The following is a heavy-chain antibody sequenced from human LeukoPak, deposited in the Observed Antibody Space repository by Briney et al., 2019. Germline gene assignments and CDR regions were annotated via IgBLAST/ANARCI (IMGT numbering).Heavy chain of an antibody. CDR1: GYTFTGYY. J-gene: IGHJ4*02. Sequence: GASVKVSCKASGYTFTGYYMHCVRQAPAQGLEWMGWISPNIGGTNYAQKFQSRVTMTRDTSISTAYMELSRLRSADTAVYYCARTVAAVYYFDYWGQGTLVTVSS. V-gene: IGHV1-2*02. D-gene: IGHD4-23*01. CDR3: ARTVAAVYYFDY. CDR2: ISPNIGGT.